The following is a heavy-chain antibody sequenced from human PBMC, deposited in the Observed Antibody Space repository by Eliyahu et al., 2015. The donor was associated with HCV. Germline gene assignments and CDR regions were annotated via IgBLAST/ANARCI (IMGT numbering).Heavy chain of an antibody. D-gene: IGHD3-10*01. J-gene: IGHJ4*02. Sequence: QVQLVESGGGVVQPGRSLRXSCAASGFTFSSYGMHWVRQAPGKGLEWVAVIWYDGSNKYYADSVKGRFTISRDNSKNTLYLQMNSLRAEDTAVYYCARDSGMTSLDYWGQGTLVTVSS. CDR1: GFTFSSYG. CDR2: IWYDGSNK. CDR3: ARDSGMTSLDY. V-gene: IGHV3-33*01.